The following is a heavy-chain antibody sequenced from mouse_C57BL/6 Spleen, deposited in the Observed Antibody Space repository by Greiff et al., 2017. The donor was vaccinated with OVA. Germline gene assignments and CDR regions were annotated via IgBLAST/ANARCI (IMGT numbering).Heavy chain of an antibody. CDR3: ARYIYGYEWYCDV. J-gene: IGHJ1*03. CDR1: GFTFTDYY. Sequence: EVMLVESGGGLVQPGGSLSLSCAASGFTFTDYYMSWVRQPPGKALEWLGFLRNKANGYTTEYSASVKGRFTISRDTSKSILYLQMNALRAEDSATYYCARYIYGYEWYCDVWGTGTTVTVSS. D-gene: IGHD2-2*01. V-gene: IGHV7-3*01. CDR2: LRNKANGYTT.